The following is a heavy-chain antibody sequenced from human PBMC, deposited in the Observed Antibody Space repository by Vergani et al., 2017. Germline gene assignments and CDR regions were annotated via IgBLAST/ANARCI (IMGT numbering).Heavy chain of an antibody. D-gene: IGHD5-12*01. Sequence: EVQLLESGGDLVQPGGSLRLSCAASGFTFNHYAMNWVRQAPGKGLEWVSGISGSGGSTYYAGTVKGRFTISRDSSKNTLYLQMNSLGAGDTAVYYCAKANPRNSGYDYLYYYHAMNVGGKGTRVTVSS. J-gene: IGHJ6*04. CDR2: ISGSGGST. CDR1: GFTFNHYA. V-gene: IGHV3-23*01. CDR3: AKANPRNSGYDYLYYYHAMNV.